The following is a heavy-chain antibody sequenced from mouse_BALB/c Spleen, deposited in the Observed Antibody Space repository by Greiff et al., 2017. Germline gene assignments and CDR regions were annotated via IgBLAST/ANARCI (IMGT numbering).Heavy chain of an antibody. V-gene: IGHV5-6-4*01. CDR2: ISSGGSYT. CDR1: GFTFSSYT. J-gene: IGHJ4*01. D-gene: IGHD4-1*01. Sequence: EVQGVESGGGLVKPGGSLKLSCAASGFTFSSYTMSWVRQTPEKRLEWVATISSGGSYTYYPDSVKGRFTISRDNAKNTLYLQMSSLKSEDTAMYYCTRDLTGTDYYAMDYWGQGTSVTVSS. CDR3: TRDLTGTDYYAMDY.